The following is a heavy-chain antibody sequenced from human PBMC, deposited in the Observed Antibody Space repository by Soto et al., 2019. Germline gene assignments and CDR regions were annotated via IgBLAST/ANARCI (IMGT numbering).Heavy chain of an antibody. Sequence: GGSLRLSCAASGFTFSSYAMSWVRQAPGKGLESVSVISGSGANTYYADSVKGRFTISRDNSKNTLHLQMNSLRAEDTAVYYCSKDGLQFIAVAVDYWGQGTLVTVSS. CDR1: GFTFSSYA. V-gene: IGHV3-23*01. D-gene: IGHD6-19*01. CDR3: SKDGLQFIAVAVDY. CDR2: ISGSGANT. J-gene: IGHJ4*02.